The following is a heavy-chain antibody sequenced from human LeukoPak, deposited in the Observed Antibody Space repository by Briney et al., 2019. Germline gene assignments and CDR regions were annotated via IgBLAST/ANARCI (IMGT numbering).Heavy chain of an antibody. CDR2: ISYDGSKK. CDR1: GFTFSSYA. J-gene: IGHJ6*03. CDR3: ARGPRVGAAGFVYYHYIDV. V-gene: IGHV3-30*04. D-gene: IGHD1-26*01. Sequence: GGSLRLSCAASGFTFSSYAMYWVRQAPGKGLEWVAVISYDGSKKYYADSVKGRFTISRDNSKNTQHLQMNSLRAEDTAVYYCARGPRVGAAGFVYYHYIDVWGKGTTVTVSS.